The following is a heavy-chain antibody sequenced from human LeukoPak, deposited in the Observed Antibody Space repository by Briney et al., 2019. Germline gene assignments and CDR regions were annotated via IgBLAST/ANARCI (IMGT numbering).Heavy chain of an antibody. Sequence: ASVKASCKVSGYTLTELSMHWVRQAPGKGLEWMGGFDPEDGETIYAQKFQGRVTMTEDTSTDTAYMELSSLRSEDTAVYYCATSIVVVVAAHDAFDIWGQGTMVTVSS. CDR1: GYTLTELS. CDR3: ATSIVVVVAAHDAFDI. V-gene: IGHV1-24*01. D-gene: IGHD2-15*01. CDR2: FDPEDGET. J-gene: IGHJ3*02.